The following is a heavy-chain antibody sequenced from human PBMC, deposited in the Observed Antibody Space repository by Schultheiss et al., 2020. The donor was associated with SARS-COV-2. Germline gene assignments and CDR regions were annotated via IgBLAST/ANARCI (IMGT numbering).Heavy chain of an antibody. J-gene: IGHJ4*02. V-gene: IGHV4-34*01. D-gene: IGHD3-16*01. CDR1: GGSFSGYY. CDR3: ARRNGAYFAFDY. Sequence: SETLSLTCAVYGGSFSGYYWSWIRQHPGKGLEWIGYIYYSGSSKYNPSIKSRVTISVDTSKNQFSLKMTSVAEADTAVYYCARRNGAYFAFDYWGQGTLVTVSS. CDR2: IYYSGSS.